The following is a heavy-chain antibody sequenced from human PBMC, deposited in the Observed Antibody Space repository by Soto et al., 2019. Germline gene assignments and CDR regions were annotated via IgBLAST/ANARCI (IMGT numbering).Heavy chain of an antibody. Sequence: SETLSLTCPVSGGSISSSSYYWGWIRQPPGKGLEWIGRIYYSVSTYYNPSLKSRVTISVDTSKNQFSLKLSSLTAADTAVYYCAMAPETFSPAGYYVNWFAPWGHGTLLTVSS. J-gene: IGHJ5*02. D-gene: IGHD3-22*01. V-gene: IGHV4-39*01. CDR1: GGSISSSSYY. CDR3: AMAPETFSPAGYYVNWFAP. CDR2: IYYSVST.